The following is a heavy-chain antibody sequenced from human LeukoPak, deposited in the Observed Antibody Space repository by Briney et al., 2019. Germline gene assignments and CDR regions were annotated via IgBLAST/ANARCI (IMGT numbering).Heavy chain of an antibody. CDR2: IYNTLDT. D-gene: IGHD3-22*01. CDR1: GDSIIGYY. V-gene: IGHV4-59*01. J-gene: IGHJ4*02. CDR3: ARRRYYDSTGYNPTYYFDY. Sequence: SGTLSLTCTVSGDSIIGYYWSWIRQPPGKRLEWIGYIYNTLDTTYNPFLESRVTISLDMSNKQFSLRLSSVTAADTAVYYCARRRYYDSTGYNPTYYFDYWGKGILVTVSS.